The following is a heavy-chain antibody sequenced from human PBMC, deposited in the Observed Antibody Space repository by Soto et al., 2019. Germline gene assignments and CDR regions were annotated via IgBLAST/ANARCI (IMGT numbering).Heavy chain of an antibody. V-gene: IGHV1-3*01. CDR2: INAGNGNT. CDR1: GYTLTSYA. Sequence: ASVKVSCKASGYTLTSYARHWVRQEPGQRLEWMGWINAGNGNTKYSQKFQGRVTITRDTSASTAYMELSSLRSEDTAVYYCARDPRGSRSDYYFDYWGQGTLVTVSS. D-gene: IGHD3-16*01. J-gene: IGHJ4*02. CDR3: ARDPRGSRSDYYFDY.